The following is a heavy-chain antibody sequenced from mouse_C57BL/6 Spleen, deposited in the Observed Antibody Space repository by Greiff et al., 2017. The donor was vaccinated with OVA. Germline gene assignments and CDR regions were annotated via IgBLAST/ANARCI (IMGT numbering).Heavy chain of an antibody. CDR3: AREGTHWYFDV. CDR2: ISYSGST. Sequence: EVQLVESGPGMVKPSQSLSLTCTVTGYSITSGYDWHWIRHFPGNKLEWMGYISYSGSTNYNPSLKSRISITHDTSKNHFFLKLNSVTTEDTATYYCAREGTHWYFDVWGTGTTVTVSS. V-gene: IGHV3-1*01. J-gene: IGHJ1*03. CDR1: GYSITSGYD. D-gene: IGHD3-3*01.